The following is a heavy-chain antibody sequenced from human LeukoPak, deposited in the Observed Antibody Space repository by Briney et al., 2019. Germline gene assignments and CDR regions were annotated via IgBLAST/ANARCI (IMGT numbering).Heavy chain of an antibody. J-gene: IGHJ6*04. CDR3: AKRGGGSYPDV. CDR1: GFSFSSYR. D-gene: IGHD1-26*01. CDR2: IRYEGSYK. V-gene: IGHV3-30*02. Sequence: RPGGSLRLSCAASGFSFSSYRMNWVRQAPGKGLEWVAFIRYEGSYKYYADSVKGRFTISRDNSKNTLYLQMNSLRAEDTAVYYCAKRGGGSYPDVWGKGTTVTISS.